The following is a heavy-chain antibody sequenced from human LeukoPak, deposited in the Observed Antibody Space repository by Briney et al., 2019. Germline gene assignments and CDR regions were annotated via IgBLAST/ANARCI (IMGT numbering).Heavy chain of an antibody. CDR3: ARGGVNVPAAIQGDY. CDR2: IKQDGSEK. CDR1: GFTFSSYW. V-gene: IGHV3-7*01. D-gene: IGHD2-2*02. J-gene: IGHJ4*02. Sequence: GGSLRLSCAASGFTFSSYWMSWVRQAPGKGLEWVANIKQDGSEKYYVDSVKGRFTISRDNAKNSLYLQMNSLRAEYTAVYYCARGGVNVPAAIQGDYWGQGTLVTVSS.